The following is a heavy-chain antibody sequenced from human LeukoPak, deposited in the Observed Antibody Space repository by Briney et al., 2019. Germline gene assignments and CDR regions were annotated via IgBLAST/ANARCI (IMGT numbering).Heavy chain of an antibody. D-gene: IGHD6-13*01. J-gene: IGHJ4*02. V-gene: IGHV3-48*02. CDR2: ISGSSTTV. CDR1: GFTFSSYA. Sequence: GGSLRLSCAASGFTFSSYAMHWVRQAPGKGLEWLSYISGSSTTVYYADSVKGRFSISRDNAKNSLFLQMNSLRNEDTAVYYCARDHYSRNDYWGQGTLVTVSS. CDR3: ARDHYSRNDY.